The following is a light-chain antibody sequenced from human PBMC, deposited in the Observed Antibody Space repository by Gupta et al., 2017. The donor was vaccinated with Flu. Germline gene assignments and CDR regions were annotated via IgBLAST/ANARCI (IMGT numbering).Light chain of an antibody. Sequence: TSRDVGSYNLVSWYQQHPGKAPKVMIYEVNKRPSGVSNRFSGSKSGNTASLTISGLQAEDEADYYCCSYAGSSAVVFGGGTKLTVL. CDR3: CSYAGSSAVV. J-gene: IGLJ2*01. CDR1: SRDVGSYNL. V-gene: IGLV2-23*02. CDR2: EVN.